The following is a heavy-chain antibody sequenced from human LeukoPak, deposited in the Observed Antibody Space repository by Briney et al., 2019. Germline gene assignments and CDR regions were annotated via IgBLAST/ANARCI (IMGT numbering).Heavy chain of an antibody. CDR2: ISSSSSYI. V-gene: IGHV3-21*04. CDR1: GFTFSSYS. J-gene: IGHJ3*02. CDR3: ARGSSGSYSLDAFDI. D-gene: IGHD1-26*01. Sequence: SGGSLRLSCAASGFTFSSYSMNWVRQAPGKGLEWVSSISSSSSYIYYADSVKGRFTISRDNAKNSLYLQMNSLRAEDTALYYCARGSSGSYSLDAFDIWGQGTMVTVSS.